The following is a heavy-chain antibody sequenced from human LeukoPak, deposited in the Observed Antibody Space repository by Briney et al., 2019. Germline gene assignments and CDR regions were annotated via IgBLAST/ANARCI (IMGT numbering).Heavy chain of an antibody. CDR2: IWSDGSNK. D-gene: IGHD3-3*01. CDR1: GFTFSSYG. CDR3: AARITIFGVSALSSALDY. J-gene: IGHJ4*02. Sequence: PGGSLRLSCAVSGFTFSSYGMHWVRQAPGKGLEWVAVIWSDGSNKYYGDSVKGRFTISRDNAKNTLYLQMDGLRAEDTAVYYCAARITIFGVSALSSALDYWGQGTLVTVSS. V-gene: IGHV3-33*01.